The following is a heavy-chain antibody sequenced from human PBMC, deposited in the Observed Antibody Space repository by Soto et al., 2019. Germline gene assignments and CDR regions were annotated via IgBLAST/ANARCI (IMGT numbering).Heavy chain of an antibody. CDR1: GFNFDDYG. CDR3: ARTGMQWLVPNGGFDY. V-gene: IGHV3-20*01. D-gene: IGHD6-19*01. CDR2: INWNGGST. Sequence: PGGSLRLSCTASGFNFDDYGMAWVRQFPGKGLEWVSGINWNGGSTGYADSVKGRFTISRDNTKNSLYLQMNSLRAEDTALYHCARTGMQWLVPNGGFDYWGQGTLVTVSS. J-gene: IGHJ4*02.